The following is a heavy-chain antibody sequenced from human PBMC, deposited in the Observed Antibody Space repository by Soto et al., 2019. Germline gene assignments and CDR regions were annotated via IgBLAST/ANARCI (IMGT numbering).Heavy chain of an antibody. J-gene: IGHJ4*02. CDR2: INHSGST. V-gene: IGHV4-34*01. CDR3: ARSLADSYGCIGWDY. D-gene: IGHD5-18*01. CDR1: GGSFSGYY. Sequence: QVQLQQWGAGLLKPSETLSLTCAVYGGSFSGYYWSWIRQPPGKGLEWIGEINHSGSTNYNPSLKSRVTISVDTSKNQFSLKLSAVTAADTAVYYCARSLADSYGCIGWDYWGQGTLVTVSS.